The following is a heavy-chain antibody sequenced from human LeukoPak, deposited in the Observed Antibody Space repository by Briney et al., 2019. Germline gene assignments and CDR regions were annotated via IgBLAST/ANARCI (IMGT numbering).Heavy chain of an antibody. CDR3: ARSFFQLTYGSCLDS. CDR2: IAHDGSNK. Sequence: GGSLRLSCAASGFTFSNYVMQWVRQAPGKGLEWVALIAHDGSNKYYADSVKGRFTISRENSKNTVYLQMNSLRPEDTAVYSCARSFFQLTYGSCLDSWGQGTLVTVSS. CDR1: GFTFSNYV. V-gene: IGHV3-30*03. J-gene: IGHJ1*01. D-gene: IGHD4-17*01.